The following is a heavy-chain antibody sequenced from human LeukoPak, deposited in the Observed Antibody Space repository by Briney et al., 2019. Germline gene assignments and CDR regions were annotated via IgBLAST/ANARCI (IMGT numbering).Heavy chain of an antibody. CDR2: ISSSSSYI. D-gene: IGHD3-9*01. Sequence: GGSLRLSCAASGFTFSSYSMNWVRQAPGEGLEWVSSISSSSSYIYYADSVKGRFTISRDNAKNSLYLQMNSLRAEDTAVYYCARDILTGYYIVVDYWGQGTLVTVSS. V-gene: IGHV3-21*01. CDR3: ARDILTGYYIVVDY. J-gene: IGHJ4*02. CDR1: GFTFSSYS.